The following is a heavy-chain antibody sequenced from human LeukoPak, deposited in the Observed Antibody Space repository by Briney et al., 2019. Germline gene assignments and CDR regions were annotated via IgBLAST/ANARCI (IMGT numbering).Heavy chain of an antibody. V-gene: IGHV1-8*01. CDR1: GYTFTSYD. CDR3: ARGRLSTSGWYKGDY. CDR2: MNPKSAST. Sequence: ASVKVSCKASGYTFTSYDINWVRQATGQGLEWMGWMNPKSASTGYAQKFQGRVTMTRNTSINTAYMELSSLTSEDTAVYYCARGRLSTSGWYKGDYWGQGTLVTVSS. D-gene: IGHD6-19*01. J-gene: IGHJ4*02.